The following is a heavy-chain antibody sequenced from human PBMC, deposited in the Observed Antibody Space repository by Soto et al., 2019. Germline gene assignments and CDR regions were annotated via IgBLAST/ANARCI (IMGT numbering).Heavy chain of an antibody. J-gene: IGHJ5*01. D-gene: IGHD4-17*01. Sequence: EVHLLESGGGLVQPGGSLRLSCTASGFTFSSYAMTWVRQAPGRGLEGVSGITASGGRTYYADSLKGRFTISRDNSKSKLDLQMNSLRDEDTAVYYCAKDTGYGDYVRWFDSWGQGTLGTVSS. CDR1: GFTFSSYA. CDR3: AKDTGYGDYVRWFDS. V-gene: IGHV3-23*01. CDR2: ITASGGRT.